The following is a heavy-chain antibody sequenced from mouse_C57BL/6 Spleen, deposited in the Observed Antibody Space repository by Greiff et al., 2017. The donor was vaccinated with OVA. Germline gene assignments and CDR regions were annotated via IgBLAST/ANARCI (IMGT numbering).Heavy chain of an antibody. Sequence: QVHVKQSGAELVRPGASVTLSCKASGYTFTDYEMHWVKQTPVHGLEWIGAIDPETGGTAYNQKFKGKAILTADKSSSTAYMELRSLTSEDSAVYYCTRSSTTVVALDYWGQGTTLTVSS. D-gene: IGHD1-1*01. CDR2: IDPETGGT. CDR3: TRSSTTVVALDY. J-gene: IGHJ2*01. CDR1: GYTFTDYE. V-gene: IGHV1-15*01.